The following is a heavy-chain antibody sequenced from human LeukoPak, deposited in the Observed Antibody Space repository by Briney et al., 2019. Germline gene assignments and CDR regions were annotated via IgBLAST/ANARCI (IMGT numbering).Heavy chain of an antibody. CDR3: ARGRWDSGSYYYYYGMDV. D-gene: IGHD1-26*01. J-gene: IGHJ6*02. CDR2: IIPILGIA. CDR1: GGTFSSYA. Sequence: GASVKVSCKASGGTFSSYAISWVRQAPGQGLEWMGRIIPILGIANYAQKFQGRVTITADKSTSTAYMELSSLRSEDTAVYYCARGRWDSGSYYYYYGMDVWGQGTTVTVSS. V-gene: IGHV1-69*04.